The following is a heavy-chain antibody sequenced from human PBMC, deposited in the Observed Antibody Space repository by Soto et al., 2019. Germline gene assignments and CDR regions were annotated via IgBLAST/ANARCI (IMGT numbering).Heavy chain of an antibody. V-gene: IGHV4-34*01. D-gene: IGHD3-10*01. J-gene: IGHJ6*02. CDR2: INHSGST. CDR3: ARAMYYYGSGSYPNYYYYGMDV. Sequence: PSETLSLTCAVYGGSFSGYYWSWIRQPPGKXLEWIGEINHSGSTNYNPSLKSRVTISVDTSKNQFSLKLSSVTAADTAVYYCARAMYYYGSGSYPNYYYYGMDVWGQGATVTVYS. CDR1: GGSFSGYY.